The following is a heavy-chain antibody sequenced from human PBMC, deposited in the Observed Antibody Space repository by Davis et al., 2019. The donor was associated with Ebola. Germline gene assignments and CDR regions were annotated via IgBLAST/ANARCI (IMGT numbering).Heavy chain of an antibody. CDR3: TTRLVNHFDH. D-gene: IGHD3-9*01. V-gene: IGHV3-23*01. J-gene: IGHJ4*02. CDR1: GFPFSAYA. CDR2: VSISGRDT. Sequence: GESLKISCAASGFPFSAYAMSWVRQPPGEGLQWVSTVSISGRDTYYIDSVMGRFTVSRDNSKNTVFLQMNSLRAEDTAVYYCTTRLVNHFDHWGQGTLVTVSS.